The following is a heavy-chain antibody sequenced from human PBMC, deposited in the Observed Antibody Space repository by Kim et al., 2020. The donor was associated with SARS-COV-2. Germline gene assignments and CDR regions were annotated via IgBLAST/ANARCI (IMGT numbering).Heavy chain of an antibody. CDR1: GYTFTSYG. CDR2: ISAYNGNT. J-gene: IGHJ4*02. Sequence: ASVKVSCKASGYTFTSYGISWVRQAPGQGLEWMGWISAYNGNTNYAQKLQGRVTMTTDTSTSTAYMELRSLRSDDTAVYYCASTKYSSGWTHFDYWGQGTLVTVSS. CDR3: ASTKYSSGWTHFDY. D-gene: IGHD6-19*01. V-gene: IGHV1-18*01.